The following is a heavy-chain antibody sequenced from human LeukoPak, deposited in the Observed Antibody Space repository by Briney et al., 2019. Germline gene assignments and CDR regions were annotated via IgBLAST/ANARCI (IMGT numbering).Heavy chain of an antibody. Sequence: PSETLSLTCTVSGGSISDYDWSWIRQPPGKGLEWIGYIYYGGSTTYNPSLKSRVTMSLDTSKNQFSLKLSSVTAADTAVYYCAGEPPAGFRFDYWGQGTLVNVSS. D-gene: IGHD2-2*01. CDR3: AGEPPAGFRFDY. CDR2: IYYGGST. V-gene: IGHV4-59*08. CDR1: GGSISDYD. J-gene: IGHJ4*02.